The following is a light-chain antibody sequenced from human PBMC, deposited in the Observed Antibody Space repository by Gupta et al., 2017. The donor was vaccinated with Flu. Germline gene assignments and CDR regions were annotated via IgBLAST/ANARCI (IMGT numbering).Light chain of an antibody. Sequence: SSALTQPPSVSVSPGQTASITCSGDTLGDKYACWYQQKPGQSPGLVIYQDSKRTAAIPERFSGSNSGTTATLTIGGTQAWDEDDYYCQAGDSSTGVFGGGTKLTVL. CDR3: QAGDSSTGV. CDR2: QDS. CDR1: TLGDKY. V-gene: IGLV3-1*01. J-gene: IGLJ3*02.